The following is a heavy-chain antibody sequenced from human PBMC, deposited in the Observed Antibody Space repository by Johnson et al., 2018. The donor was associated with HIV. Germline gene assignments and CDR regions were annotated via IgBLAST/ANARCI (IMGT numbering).Heavy chain of an antibody. CDR3: ARARGWEYAFDL. CDR2: IYSGGNK. J-gene: IGHJ3*01. CDR1: GFTVSNNY. Sequence: VQLVESGGGLVQPGESLRLSCAASGFTVSNNYMHWVRQAPGKGLEWVSVIYSGGNKYYADSVKGRLTISRDNSKNSLFLQMNSLRAEDTAVYYCARARGWEYAFDLWGRGTSVTVSS. D-gene: IGHD1-26*01. V-gene: IGHV3-66*02.